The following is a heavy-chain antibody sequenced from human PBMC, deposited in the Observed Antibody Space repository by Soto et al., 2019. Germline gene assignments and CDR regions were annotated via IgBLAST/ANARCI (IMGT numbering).Heavy chain of an antibody. D-gene: IGHD2-8*02. CDR3: AIQGSTGGMYFYGMAV. J-gene: IGHJ6*02. Sequence: GESLKISCRGSGYTFTSYWIAWVRQRPGKGLEWLGIIYPDDSDTRYSPSFQGQVTISADKSINTAYLQWSSLKASDTATYYCAIQGSTGGMYFYGMAVWGQGTTVTVSS. CDR1: GYTFTSYW. CDR2: IYPDDSDT. V-gene: IGHV5-51*01.